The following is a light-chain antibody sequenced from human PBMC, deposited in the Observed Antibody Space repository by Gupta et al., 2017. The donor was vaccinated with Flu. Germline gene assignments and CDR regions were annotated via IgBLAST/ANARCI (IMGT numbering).Light chain of an antibody. V-gene: IGKV3D-11*02. CDR3: QQRSNWHS. Sequence: EIVLTQSPATLSLSPGERATLSCRASQSVSSYLAWYQQKPGQAPRLLIYDASNRATGIPARFSGSGAGTDFTLTISSREPEDFAVYYCQQRSNWHSFGQGTXLEIK. CDR1: QSVSSY. CDR2: DAS. J-gene: IGKJ2*01.